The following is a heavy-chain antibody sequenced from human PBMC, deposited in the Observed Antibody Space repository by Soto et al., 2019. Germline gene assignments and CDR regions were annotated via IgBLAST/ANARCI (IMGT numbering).Heavy chain of an antibody. Sequence: QVQLVESGGGVVQPGRSPRLSCAASGFMFSNHGMHWVRQAPGKGLEWVAVIWSDGNNRYYADSVKGRFTISRDNSKNTVYLQMNSLRGEDTAVYYCVRGDNWNDEASDYWGQGTLVTVSS. D-gene: IGHD1-1*01. CDR3: VRGDNWNDEASDY. V-gene: IGHV3-33*01. CDR1: GFMFSNHG. J-gene: IGHJ4*02. CDR2: IWSDGNNR.